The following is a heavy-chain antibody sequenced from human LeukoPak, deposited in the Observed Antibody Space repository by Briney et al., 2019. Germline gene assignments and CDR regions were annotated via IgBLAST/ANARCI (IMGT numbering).Heavy chain of an antibody. CDR1: GYTFTSYD. CDR2: MNPNSGNT. D-gene: IGHD3-3*01. V-gene: IGHV1-8*01. CDR3: ARVFWSGYYTVYYYYMDV. Sequence: ASVKVSCKASGYTFTSYDVNCVRQASGQGLEWMGWMNPNSGNTGYAHKFQGRVTMTRNTSISTAYMELSSLRSEDTAVYYCARVFWSGYYTVYYYYMDVWGKGTTVTVSS. J-gene: IGHJ6*03.